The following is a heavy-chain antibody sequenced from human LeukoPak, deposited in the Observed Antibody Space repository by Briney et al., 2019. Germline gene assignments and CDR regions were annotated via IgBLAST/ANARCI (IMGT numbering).Heavy chain of an antibody. D-gene: IGHD3-22*01. CDR3: ARADYYDSSGEDY. CDR1: GFTFSSYW. V-gene: IGHV3-7*03. CDR2: IKQDGSEK. Sequence: GGSLRLSCAASGFTFSSYWMSWVRQAPGKGLEWVANIKQDGSEKYYVDSVKGRFTISRDNAKNSLYLQMNSLRAEDTAVYYCARADYYDSSGEDYWGQGTLVTVSS. J-gene: IGHJ4*02.